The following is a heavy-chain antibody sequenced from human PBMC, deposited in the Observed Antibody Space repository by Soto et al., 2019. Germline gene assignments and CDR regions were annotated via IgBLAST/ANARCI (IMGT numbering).Heavy chain of an antibody. CDR2: FDPEDGET. J-gene: IGHJ4*02. V-gene: IGHV1-24*01. CDR1: GYTLTELS. D-gene: IGHD5-18*01. CDR3: ATGFRIQLWYTELDY. Sequence: ASVKVSCKVSGYTLTELSMHWVRQAPGKGLEWMGGFDPEDGETIYAQKFQGRVTMTEDTSTDTAYMELSSLRSEDTAVYYCATGFRIQLWYTELDYWGQGTLVTVSS.